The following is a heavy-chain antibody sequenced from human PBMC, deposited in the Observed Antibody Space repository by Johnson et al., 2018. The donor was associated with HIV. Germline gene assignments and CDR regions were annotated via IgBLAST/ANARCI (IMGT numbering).Heavy chain of an antibody. CDR1: GFTFSGSA. V-gene: IGHV3-30*04. Sequence: QVQLVESGGGLVQPGGSLKLSCAASGFTFSGSAMHWVRQVPGKGLEWVAVISYDGSNKYYAGSVKGRFTVPRDNANNSLYLQMNSLRAEDTALYYCARDWDYYDSSGYYYAVMVDAFDIWGQGT. CDR3: ARDWDYYDSSGYYYAVMVDAFDI. D-gene: IGHD3-22*01. J-gene: IGHJ3*02. CDR2: ISYDGSNK.